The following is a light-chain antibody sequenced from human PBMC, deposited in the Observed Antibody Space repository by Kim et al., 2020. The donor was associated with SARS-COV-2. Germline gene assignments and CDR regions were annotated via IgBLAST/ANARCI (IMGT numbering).Light chain of an antibody. CDR2: DTS. V-gene: IGKV3-11*01. CDR3: QHRRT. Sequence: EIVLTQSPATLSLSPGERATLSCRASQGLNSYLAWYQQKTGQAPRLLIHDTSNRATGIPARFSGSGSGTDFTLTISSLEPEDFAVYYCQHRRTFGHGTKVDIK. CDR1: QGLNSY. J-gene: IGKJ1*01.